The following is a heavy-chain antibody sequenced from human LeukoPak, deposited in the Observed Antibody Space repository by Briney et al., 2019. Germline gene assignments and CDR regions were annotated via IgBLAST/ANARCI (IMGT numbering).Heavy chain of an antibody. CDR1: GYTFTGYY. D-gene: IGHD4-17*01. CDR3: ARELATVTTLVFDY. V-gene: IGHV1-2*02. CDR2: INPNSGGT. J-gene: IGHJ4*02. Sequence: ASVKVSCKASGYTFTGYYMHWVRQAPGQGLEWMGWINPNSGGTNYAQKFQGRVTMTRDTSISTAYMELSRLRSGDTAVYYCARELATVTTLVFDYWGQGTLVTVSS.